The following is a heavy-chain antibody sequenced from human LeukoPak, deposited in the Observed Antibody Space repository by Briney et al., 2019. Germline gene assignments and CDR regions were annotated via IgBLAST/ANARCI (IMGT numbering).Heavy chain of an antibody. CDR1: GGSISTFY. D-gene: IGHD6-6*01. CDR2: IYYSGST. CDR3: ARGGAARLHFQN. Sequence: SETLSLTCTVSGGSISTFYWGWIRQPPGKGLEWIGYIYYSGSTNYNPSLKSRLTISVDTSKNQFSMKLNSVTAADTAVYYCARGGAARLHFQNWGQGTLVTVSS. J-gene: IGHJ1*01. V-gene: IGHV4-59*01.